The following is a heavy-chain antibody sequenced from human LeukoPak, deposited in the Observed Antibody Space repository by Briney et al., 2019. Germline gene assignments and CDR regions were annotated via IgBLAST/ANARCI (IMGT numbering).Heavy chain of an antibody. D-gene: IGHD3-10*01. V-gene: IGHV3-48*03. CDR1: GFTFSSYE. CDR2: ISNSGGAI. Sequence: GSLRLSCAASGFTFSSYEMTWVRQAPGKGLEWLSYISNSGGAIYYADSVKGRFTISRDNAKNSLYLQMNSLRAEDTAVYYCATGRNTFDHWGQGTPVTVSS. CDR3: ATGRNTFDH. J-gene: IGHJ4*02.